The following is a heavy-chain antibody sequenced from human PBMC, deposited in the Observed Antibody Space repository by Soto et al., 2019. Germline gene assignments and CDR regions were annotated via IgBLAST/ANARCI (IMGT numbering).Heavy chain of an antibody. CDR1: GFTFSSYW. J-gene: IGHJ4*02. CDR2: IKQDGSEK. CDR3: ARGLRHYDILTGYIPLDY. Sequence: EVQLVESGGGLVQPGGSLRLSCAASGFTFSSYWMSWVRQAPGKGLEWVANIKQDGSEKYYVDSVKGRFTISRDNAKNSLYLQMNSLRAEDTAVYYCARGLRHYDILTGYIPLDYWGQGTLVPVSS. D-gene: IGHD3-9*01. V-gene: IGHV3-7*01.